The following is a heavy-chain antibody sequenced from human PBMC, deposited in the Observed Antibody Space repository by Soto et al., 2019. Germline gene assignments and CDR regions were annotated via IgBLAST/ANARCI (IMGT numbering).Heavy chain of an antibody. CDR3: ARAPKVSGSSQTRPDF. V-gene: IGHV4-34*01. Sequence: SETLSLTCSIYSGSFSGYYWSWIRQPPGKGLEWIGEISQSGKTNYSPSLKSRVSISIDTSKKQFSLNLASVSAADTAVYYCARAPKVSGSSQTRPDFWGQGTLVTSPQ. CDR2: ISQSGKT. J-gene: IGHJ4*02. CDR1: SGSFSGYY. D-gene: IGHD6-6*01.